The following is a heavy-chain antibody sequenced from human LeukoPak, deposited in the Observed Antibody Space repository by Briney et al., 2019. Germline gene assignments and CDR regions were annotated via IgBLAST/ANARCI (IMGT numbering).Heavy chain of an antibody. V-gene: IGHV3-30*04. CDR2: ISYDGDNK. CDR1: GFTFSSCA. J-gene: IGHJ4*02. CDR3: AKDSQWGKVGTKGGYFDY. D-gene: IGHD1-26*01. Sequence: GGSLRLSCAASGFTFSSCAMHWVRQAPGKGLEWVAVISYDGDNKHYADSVKGRFTISRDNSKNTLYLQMNSLRAEDTAVYYCAKDSQWGKVGTKGGYFDYWGQGTLVTVSS.